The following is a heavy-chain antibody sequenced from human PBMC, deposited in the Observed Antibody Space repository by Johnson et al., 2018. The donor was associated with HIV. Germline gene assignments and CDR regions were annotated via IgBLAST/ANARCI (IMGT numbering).Heavy chain of an antibody. V-gene: IGHV3-30*02. CDR2: IRSDGSNK. Sequence: QVQLVESGGGVVQPGGSLRLSCVASGFKFSGYGMHWVRQAPGKGLEGVAFIRSDGSNKYYGDSVKGRFTISRDNSKNTLYLQMMSLRTEDTAVYFCAKVPSAVWFGEVIWGQGTMVTVSS. CDR1: GFKFSGYG. D-gene: IGHD3-10*01. CDR3: AKVPSAVWFGEVI. J-gene: IGHJ3*02.